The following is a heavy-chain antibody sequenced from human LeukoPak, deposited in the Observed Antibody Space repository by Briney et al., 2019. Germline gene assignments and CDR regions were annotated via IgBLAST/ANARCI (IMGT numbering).Heavy chain of an antibody. CDR1: GGSFSGYY. Sequence: SETLSLTCAVYGGSFSGYYWSWIRQPPGKGLEWIGEINHSGSTNYNPSLKSRVTISVDTSKNQFFLKLSSVTAADTAMYYCARGPQPSSSWNEVFDYWGQGTLVTVSS. J-gene: IGHJ4*02. CDR2: INHSGST. CDR3: ARGPQPSSSWNEVFDY. D-gene: IGHD6-13*01. V-gene: IGHV4-34*01.